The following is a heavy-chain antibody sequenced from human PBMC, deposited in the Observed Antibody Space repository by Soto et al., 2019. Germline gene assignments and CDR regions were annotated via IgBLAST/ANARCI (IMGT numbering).Heavy chain of an antibody. V-gene: IGHV3-23*01. CDR2: ISVSGRST. CDR3: ARGGGAAEFDD. Sequence: EVQLLESGGGLVQPGGSLRLACAASGLTFSTFAMSWVRQAPGEGLECVSAISVSGRSTYYAASVQGGFTMSRHNSTNTLEPQLNSRRAGDTAVYYCARGGGAAEFDDWGQGTLVTVSS. D-gene: IGHD2-15*01. CDR1: GLTFSTFA. J-gene: IGHJ4*02.